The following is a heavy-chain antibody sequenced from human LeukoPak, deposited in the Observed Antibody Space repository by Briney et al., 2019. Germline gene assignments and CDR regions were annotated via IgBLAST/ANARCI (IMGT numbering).Heavy chain of an antibody. CDR3: TTDLGITMIRGVIVY. J-gene: IGHJ4*02. D-gene: IGHD3-10*01. V-gene: IGHV3-15*01. Sequence: PGGSLRLSCTAPGFTFTNAWMSWVRQAPGKGLEWVGRIKSKGDGETTDYAAPVKGRFTMSRDDSKATLYLQMNSLKAEDTAVYYCTTDLGITMIRGVIVYRGQGALVTVSS. CDR2: IKSKGDGETT. CDR1: GFTFTNAW.